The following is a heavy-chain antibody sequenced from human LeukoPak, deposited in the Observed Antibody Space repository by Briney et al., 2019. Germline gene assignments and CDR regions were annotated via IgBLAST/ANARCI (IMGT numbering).Heavy chain of an antibody. Sequence: ASVKVSCKASGYTFTSYYMHWVRQAPGQGLEWMGIINPSGGSTSYAQKFQGRVTMTRDTSTSTVYMELSSLRSEDTAVYYCASLAPSYYYGSGSYYEAYYYGMDVWGQGTTVTGSS. D-gene: IGHD3-10*01. J-gene: IGHJ6*02. CDR2: INPSGGST. V-gene: IGHV1-46*01. CDR3: ASLAPSYYYGSGSYYEAYYYGMDV. CDR1: GYTFTSYY.